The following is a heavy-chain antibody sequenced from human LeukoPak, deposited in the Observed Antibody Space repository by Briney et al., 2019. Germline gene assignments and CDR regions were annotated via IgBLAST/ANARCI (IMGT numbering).Heavy chain of an antibody. CDR3: ARRRYYDSSGYSIFVY. Sequence: GESLKISCKGSGYSFTSYLIGWVRQMPGEGLEWMGIIYPGDSDTRYSPSFQGQVTISADKSISTAYLQWSSLKASDTAMYYCARRRYYDSSGYSIFVYWGQGTLVTVSS. J-gene: IGHJ4*02. V-gene: IGHV5-51*01. CDR2: IYPGDSDT. CDR1: GYSFTSYL. D-gene: IGHD3-22*01.